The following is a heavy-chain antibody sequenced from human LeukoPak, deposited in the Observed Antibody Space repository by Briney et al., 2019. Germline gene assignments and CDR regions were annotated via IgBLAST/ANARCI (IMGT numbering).Heavy chain of an antibody. CDR2: VSGSGSTT. V-gene: IGHV3-48*04. CDR1: GFTFINCG. Sequence: GGSLRLSCGASGFTFINCGMNWVRQAPGKGLEWVSVVSGSGSTTYYADSVKGRFTISRDNAKNSLYLQMNSLRAEDTAVYYCARYCSGGSCQAERDYWGQGTLVTVSS. D-gene: IGHD2-15*01. CDR3: ARYCSGGSCQAERDY. J-gene: IGHJ4*02.